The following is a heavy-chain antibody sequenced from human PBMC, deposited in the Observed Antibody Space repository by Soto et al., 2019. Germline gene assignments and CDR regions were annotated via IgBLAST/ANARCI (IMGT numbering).Heavy chain of an antibody. J-gene: IGHJ4*02. Sequence: QVQMVESGVGVAQPGRSLRLSCAASGFSFSSFGMHWVRQTPGKGLEWVALIWSDGIYKYYADSVKGRFTISRDNSKNTLYLQMNSLRAEDTAVYYCARDFSGSKTEIDYWGQGTLVTVSS. CDR1: GFSFSSFG. V-gene: IGHV3-33*01. D-gene: IGHD3-22*01. CDR2: IWSDGIYK. CDR3: ARDFSGSKTEIDY.